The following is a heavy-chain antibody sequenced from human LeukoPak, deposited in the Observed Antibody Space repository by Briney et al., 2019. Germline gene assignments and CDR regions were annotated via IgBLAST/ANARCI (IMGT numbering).Heavy chain of an antibody. J-gene: IGHJ4*02. CDR2: INPHSGGT. D-gene: IGHD5-24*01. CDR3: AREGVIGDGYNFFDY. CDR1: GYTFIGYY. Sequence: ASVEVSCKASGYTFIGYYMHWVRQAPGQGLEWMGWINPHSGGTNSEQNFQGRVTMSRDTSISTVYMELSRLRSDDTALYYCAREGVIGDGYNFFDYWGQGTLVTVSS. V-gene: IGHV1-2*02.